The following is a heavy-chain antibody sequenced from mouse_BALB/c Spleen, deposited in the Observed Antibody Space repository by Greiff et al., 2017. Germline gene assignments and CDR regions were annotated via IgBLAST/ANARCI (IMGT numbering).Heavy chain of an antibody. CDR3: ARHYYGSSYYYAMDY. CDR2: ISSGGSYT. J-gene: IGHJ4*01. Sequence: EVQVVESGGGLVKPGGSLKLSCAASGFTFSSYAMSWVRQTPEKRLEWVATISSGGSYTYYPDSVKGRFTISRDNAKNTLYLQMSSLRSEDTAMYYCARHYYGSSYYYAMDYWGQGTSVTVSS. CDR1: GFTFSSYA. D-gene: IGHD1-1*01. V-gene: IGHV5-9-3*01.